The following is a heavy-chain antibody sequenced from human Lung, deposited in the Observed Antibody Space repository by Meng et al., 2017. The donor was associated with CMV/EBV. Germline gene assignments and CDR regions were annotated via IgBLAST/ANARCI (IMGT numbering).Heavy chain of an antibody. CDR2: TYFSSKWYH. D-gene: IGHD1-26*01. V-gene: IGHV6-1*01. CDR3: AREGGSHIPFDF. J-gene: IGHJ4*02. Sequence: QVHLQQSDPGLVKPSQTLSLTCAISGDSVSSKSVAWNWIRQSPSRDLEWLGRTYFSSKWYHDYAISVKSRITIKPDTSKNQFSLQLNSVTPEDTAVYYCAREGGSHIPFDFWGQGTLVTVSS. CDR1: GDSVSSKSVA.